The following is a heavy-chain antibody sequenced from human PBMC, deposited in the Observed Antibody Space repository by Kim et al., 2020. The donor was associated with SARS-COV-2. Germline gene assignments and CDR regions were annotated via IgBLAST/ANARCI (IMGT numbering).Heavy chain of an antibody. J-gene: IGHJ2*01. V-gene: IGHV3-11*01. Sequence: GGSLRLSCAASGFTFSDYYMSWIRQAPGKGLEWVSYISSSGSTIYYADSVKGRFTISRDNAKNSLYLQMNSLRAEDTAVYYCARGTVRDGYNPGNWYFDLWGRGTLVTVSS. CDR2: ISSSGSTI. CDR3: ARGTVRDGYNPGNWYFDL. CDR1: GFTFSDYY. D-gene: IGHD5-12*01.